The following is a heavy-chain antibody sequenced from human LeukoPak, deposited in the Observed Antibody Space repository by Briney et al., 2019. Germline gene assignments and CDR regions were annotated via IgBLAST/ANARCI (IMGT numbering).Heavy chain of an antibody. J-gene: IGHJ4*02. CDR3: AREGLYFDY. V-gene: IGHV4-34*01. CDR2: ITPTGST. Sequence: SETLSLTCDVSGGSFSAYYWSCMRQPPGRGLERIGEITPTGSTTYSPSLEGRATMSIDTSKNQFSLKLTSVTAADTAVYYCAREGLYFDYWGQGTLVTVSS. CDR1: GGSFSAYY.